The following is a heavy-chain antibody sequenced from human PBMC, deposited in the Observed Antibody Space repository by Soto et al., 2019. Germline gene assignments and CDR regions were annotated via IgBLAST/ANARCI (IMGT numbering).Heavy chain of an antibody. CDR3: ARGYKATAILH. CDR2: IYYSGST. Sequence: SETLSLTCTVSGGSIRSYYWSWIRQPPGKGLEWIGYIYYSGSTNYNPSLKSRVTISVDTSKNQFSLKLSSVTAADTAVYYCARGYKATAILHWGQGTLVTVSS. D-gene: IGHD2-2*02. CDR1: GGSIRSYY. J-gene: IGHJ4*02. V-gene: IGHV4-59*01.